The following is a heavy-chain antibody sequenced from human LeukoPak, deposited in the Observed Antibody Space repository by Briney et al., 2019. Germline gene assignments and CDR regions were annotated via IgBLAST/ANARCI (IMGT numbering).Heavy chain of an antibody. CDR3: ATSSQIVADSFAT. CDR2: IKQDGTAK. CDR1: GFSFSSYW. Sequence: GGSLGLSCVASGFSFSSYWMSWVRQAPGKGLEWLANIKQDGTAKHYLESVKGRFVISRDNAENSLYLQMNNLRAEDTAVYYCATSSQIVADSFATWGQGTMVIVSS. V-gene: IGHV3-7*01. J-gene: IGHJ3*01. D-gene: IGHD6-25*01.